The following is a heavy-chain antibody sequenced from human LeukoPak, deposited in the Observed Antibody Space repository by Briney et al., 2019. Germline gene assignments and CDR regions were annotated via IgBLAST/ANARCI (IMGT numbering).Heavy chain of an antibody. CDR2: ISGSGSTI. J-gene: IGHJ4*02. CDR3: ARGSTYYDSSGQVPFDY. V-gene: IGHV3-48*01. D-gene: IGHD3-22*01. CDR1: GFTFSSYS. Sequence: GGSLRLSCAASGFTFSSYSMNWVRQAPGKGLEWGSYISGSGSTIYYADSVKGRFTISRDNGKNTLYLQMNSLRAEDTAVYYCARGSTYYDSSGQVPFDYWGQGTLVTVSS.